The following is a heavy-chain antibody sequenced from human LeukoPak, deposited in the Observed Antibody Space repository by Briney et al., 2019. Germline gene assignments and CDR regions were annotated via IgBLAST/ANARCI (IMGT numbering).Heavy chain of an antibody. V-gene: IGHV1-18*01. CDR3: ARGKYCTNGVCYYFDY. CDR1: GYTFTSYG. Sequence: ASVKVSCKASGYTFTSYGISWVRQAPGQGLEWMGWISAYNGNTNYAQKLQGRVTMTTDTSTSTAYMELRSLRSDDTAMYYCARGKYCTNGVCYYFDYWGQGTLVTVSS. CDR2: ISAYNGNT. D-gene: IGHD2-8*01. J-gene: IGHJ4*02.